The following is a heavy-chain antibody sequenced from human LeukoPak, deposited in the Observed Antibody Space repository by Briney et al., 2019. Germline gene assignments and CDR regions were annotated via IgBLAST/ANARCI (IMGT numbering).Heavy chain of an antibody. J-gene: IGHJ5*02. V-gene: IGHV1-69*05. CDR1: GGTFSSYA. CDR3: ARDRYLRRIAVAGT. CDR2: IIPIFGTA. Sequence: SVKVSCKASGGTFSSYAISWVRQAPGQGLEWMGRIIPIFGTANYAQKFQGRVTITTDESTSTAYMELSSLRSEDTAVYYCARDRYLRRIAVAGTWGKGTLVTVSS. D-gene: IGHD6-19*01.